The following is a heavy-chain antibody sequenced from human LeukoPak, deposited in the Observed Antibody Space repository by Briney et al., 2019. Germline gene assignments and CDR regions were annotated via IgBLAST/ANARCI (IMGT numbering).Heavy chain of an antibody. CDR2: IYYSGST. D-gene: IGHD3-10*01. CDR1: GGSVSSSTNY. CDR3: ARHVGFITMVRGVINNNWFDP. Sequence: SETLSLTCTVSGGSVSSSTNYWGWIRQPPGKGLEWIGTIYYSGSTYYNPSLKSRVSLSVDTSKNQFSLKLSSVTAADTAVYYCARHVGFITMVRGVINNNWFDPWGQGTLVTVSS. V-gene: IGHV4-39*01. J-gene: IGHJ5*02.